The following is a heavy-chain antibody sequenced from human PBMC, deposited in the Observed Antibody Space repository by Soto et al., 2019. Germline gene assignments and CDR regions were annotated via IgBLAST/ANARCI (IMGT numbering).Heavy chain of an antibody. CDR2: MSGSGSSI. CDR1: HFAFNIDA. D-gene: IGHD1-20*01. CDR3: ARDNWNGAYYGLDV. Sequence: EAQLLESGGGLVQPGESLTLSCVASHFAFNIDAMTWVRQAPGKGLEWVSSMSGSGSSIYYADSVKGRFTITRDKSKKTLYLQMNSLGAEDTAVYWCARDNWNGAYYGLDVWGEGTTGTVSA. V-gene: IGHV3-23*01. J-gene: IGHJ6*04.